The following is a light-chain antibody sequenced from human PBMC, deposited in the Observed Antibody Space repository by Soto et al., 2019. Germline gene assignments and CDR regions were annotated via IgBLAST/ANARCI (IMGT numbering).Light chain of an antibody. CDR1: QTIGRN. J-gene: IGKJ5*01. Sequence: EIVMTQSPGTLSLSPGETATLSCRASQTIGRNYLAWYQQKPGQAPRLLIYGISTRAADIPARFSGSGSGTDFTLTISSRQSEDFAVYYCQQHSKWPITFGQGTRLEIK. CDR2: GIS. V-gene: IGKV3-15*01. CDR3: QQHSKWPIT.